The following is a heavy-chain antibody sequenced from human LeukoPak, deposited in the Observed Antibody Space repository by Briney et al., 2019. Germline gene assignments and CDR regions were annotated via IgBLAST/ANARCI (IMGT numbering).Heavy chain of an antibody. CDR3: AKGLMRDRWFGES. V-gene: IGHV3-30*02. CDR2: IRYDGNDK. Sequence: GGSLRLSCAASGFTFSYYGFHWVRQAPGKGLEWVAFIRYDGNDKFYAESVKGRFTISRDTSRNTLYLQVNSLRLEDTAVYYCAKGLMRDRWFGESWGQGTLVTVSS. J-gene: IGHJ5*02. CDR1: GFTFSYYG. D-gene: IGHD3-10*01.